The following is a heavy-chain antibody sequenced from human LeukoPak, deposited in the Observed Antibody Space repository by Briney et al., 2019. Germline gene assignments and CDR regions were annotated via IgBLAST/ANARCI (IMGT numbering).Heavy chain of an antibody. CDR3: ARLAGYFDY. J-gene: IGHJ4*02. D-gene: IGHD6-19*01. CDR2: ISSSGSTI. V-gene: IGHV3-48*03. CDR1: GFTFSSYE. Sequence: PGGSLRLSCAASGFTFSSYEMNWVRQAPGKGLEWVSYISSSGSTIYYADSVKGRFTISRDNSKNTLYLQMNSLRAEDTAVYYCARLAGYFDYWGQGTLVTVSS.